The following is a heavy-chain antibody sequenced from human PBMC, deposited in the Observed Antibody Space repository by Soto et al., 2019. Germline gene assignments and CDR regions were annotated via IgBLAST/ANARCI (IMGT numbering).Heavy chain of an antibody. D-gene: IGHD6-19*01. CDR3: ARQMVNSGWYYGNWFDP. Sequence: QEQLVQSGAEVKKPGSSVKVSCKVSGGTFSTYAISWVRQAPGKGLEWMGGIIPIFNTAKYAQKFQGRVTITADKSTSTAHMELSSLRSEDTDVYYCARQMVNSGWYYGNWFDPWGQGTLVTVSS. CDR2: IIPIFNTA. V-gene: IGHV1-69*06. CDR1: GGTFSTYA. J-gene: IGHJ5*02.